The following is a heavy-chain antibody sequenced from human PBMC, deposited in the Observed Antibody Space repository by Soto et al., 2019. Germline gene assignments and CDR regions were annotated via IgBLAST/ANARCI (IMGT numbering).Heavy chain of an antibody. CDR1: GFSLTTDRVG. CDR2: IYWDDSK. CDR3: AHAYGGRSPY. V-gene: IGHV2-5*02. Sequence: QITLKESGPTLVKPTQPLTLTCTFSGFSLTTDRVGVGWIRQPPGEALEWLAVIYWDDSKTYRPSLESRLTIATHTSKLQVALTMPNMDSLLTATHYIAHAYGGRSPYWGPGALVTVSS. J-gene: IGHJ4*02. D-gene: IGHD1-26*01.